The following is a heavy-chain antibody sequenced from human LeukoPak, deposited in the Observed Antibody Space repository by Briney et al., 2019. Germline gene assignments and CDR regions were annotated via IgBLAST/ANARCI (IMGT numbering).Heavy chain of an antibody. D-gene: IGHD6-19*01. Sequence: GASVKVSCKASGYTFTGYYMHWVRQAPGQGLEWMGWISAYNGNTNYAQKLQGRVTMTTDTSTSTAYMELRSLRSDDTAVYYCARSACVGAVAGCFDYWGQGTLVTVSS. J-gene: IGHJ4*02. CDR2: ISAYNGNT. CDR1: GYTFTGYY. CDR3: ARSACVGAVAGCFDY. V-gene: IGHV1-18*04.